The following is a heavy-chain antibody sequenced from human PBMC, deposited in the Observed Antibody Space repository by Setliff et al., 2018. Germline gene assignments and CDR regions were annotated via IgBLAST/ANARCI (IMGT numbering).Heavy chain of an antibody. CDR3: TRDVLGSGSFYSSF. V-gene: IGHV3-7*01. J-gene: IGHJ4*02. CDR2: INRDGSEK. Sequence: GGSLRLSCAGSGFTFSSYWMTWVRQVPGRGLEWVANINRDGSEKYYLDSVKGRFTISRDNAEKSLWLHMNNLRVDDTAIYYCTRDVLGSGSFYSSFWGQGTLVTVSS. D-gene: IGHD3-10*01. CDR1: GFTFSSYW.